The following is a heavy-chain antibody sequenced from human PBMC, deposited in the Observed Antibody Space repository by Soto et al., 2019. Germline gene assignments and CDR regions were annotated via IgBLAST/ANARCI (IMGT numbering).Heavy chain of an antibody. V-gene: IGHV4-31*03. CDR1: GGSISSGGYY. D-gene: IGHD2-2*02. J-gene: IGHJ4*02. Sequence: QVQLQESGPGLVKPSQTLSLTCTVSGGSISSGGYYWSWIRQHPGKGLEWIGYIYYSGSTYYNPSLKSRVTISVDTSKNQFSXKXXXXXXXXTAVYYCARDSNTRFDYWGQGTLVTVSS. CDR3: ARDSNTRFDY. CDR2: IYYSGST.